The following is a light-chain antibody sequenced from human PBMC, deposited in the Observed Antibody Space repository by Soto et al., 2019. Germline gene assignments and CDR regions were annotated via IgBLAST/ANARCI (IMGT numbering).Light chain of an antibody. J-gene: IGLJ2*01. CDR1: SSDVGGYIY. Sequence: QSALTQSASVSGSPGQSITISCTGTSSDVGGYIYVSWYQQHPGKAPKLMIYDVSYRASGVSNRFSGSKSGNSASLTISGLHAEDEADYYFSSYTSSNTVIFGGGTKLTVL. CDR2: DVS. V-gene: IGLV2-14*03. CDR3: SSYTSSNTVI.